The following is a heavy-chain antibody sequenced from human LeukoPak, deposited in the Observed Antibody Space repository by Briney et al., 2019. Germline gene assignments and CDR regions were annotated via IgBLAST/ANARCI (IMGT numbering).Heavy chain of an antibody. D-gene: IGHD4-17*01. CDR3: AKVGLRLGGDY. CDR2: ISGSGGNT. CDR1: GFTFGNYA. Sequence: GGSLRLSCAASGFTFGNYAMSWVRQPPGKWLEWVSSISGSGGNTYFADSVKGRFTISRDNSKNTLYLQMNSLRAEDTAVYYCAKVGLRLGGDYWGQGTLVTVSS. J-gene: IGHJ4*02. V-gene: IGHV3-23*01.